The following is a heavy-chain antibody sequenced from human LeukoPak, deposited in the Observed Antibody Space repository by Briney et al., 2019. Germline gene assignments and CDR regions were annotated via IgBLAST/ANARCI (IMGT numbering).Heavy chain of an antibody. J-gene: IGHJ4*02. D-gene: IGHD2-15*01. CDR3: ARVSCSGGNCYFDY. CDR2: IYHSGST. Sequence: SETLSLTCTVSGGSISSYYWSWIRQPPGKGLEWIGYIYHSGSTNYNPSLKSRVAQSVDTSKSQFSLKLRSVTAADAAVYYCARVSCSGGNCYFDYWGQGTLVTVSS. CDR1: GGSISSYY. V-gene: IGHV4-59*01.